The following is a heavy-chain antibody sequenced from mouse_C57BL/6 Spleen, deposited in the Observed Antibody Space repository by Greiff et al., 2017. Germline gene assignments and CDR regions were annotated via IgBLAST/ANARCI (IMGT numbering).Heavy chain of an antibody. CDR1: GYSITSGYY. CDR2: ISYDGSN. V-gene: IGHV3-6*01. D-gene: IGHD1-1*01. J-gene: IGHJ2*01. CDR3: AREGDYYYGSSPPSYYFDY. Sequence: EVKLQESGPGLVKPSQSLSLTCSVTGYSITSGYYWNWIRQFPGNKLEWMGYISYDGSNNYNPSLKNRISITRDTSKNQFFLKLNSVTTEDTATYYCAREGDYYYGSSPPSYYFDYWGQGTTLTVSS.